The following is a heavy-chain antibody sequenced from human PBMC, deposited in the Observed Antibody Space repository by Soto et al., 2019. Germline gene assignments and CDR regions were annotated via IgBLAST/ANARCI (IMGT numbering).Heavy chain of an antibody. V-gene: IGHV4-30-4*01. D-gene: IGHD3-22*01. J-gene: IGHJ1*01. CDR3: ARDLDGLHDDNSGPYPRPG. CDR2: IHSSGSI. CDR1: GGSISSDDYY. Sequence: NPSETLSLTCTVSGGSISSDDYYWSWIRQAPGRGLEWIGYIHSSGSIYYNPSLKSRATMSIDTARNQFSLKVSSVTVTDTAVYYCARDLDGLHDDNSGPYPRPGWGQGTLVTVSS.